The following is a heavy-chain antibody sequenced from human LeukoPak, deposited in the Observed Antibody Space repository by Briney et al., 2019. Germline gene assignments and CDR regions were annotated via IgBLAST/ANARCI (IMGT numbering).Heavy chain of an antibody. D-gene: IGHD3-9*01. CDR3: ASPLDILTGPHAFDI. CDR2: MNPNSGNT. Sequence: ASVKVSCKASGYTFTSYDINWVRQATGQGLEWMGWMNPNSGNTGYAQKLQGRVTITRNTSISTAYMELSSLRSEDTAVYYCASPLDILTGPHAFDIWGQGTMVTVSS. J-gene: IGHJ3*02. V-gene: IGHV1-8*03. CDR1: GYTFTSYD.